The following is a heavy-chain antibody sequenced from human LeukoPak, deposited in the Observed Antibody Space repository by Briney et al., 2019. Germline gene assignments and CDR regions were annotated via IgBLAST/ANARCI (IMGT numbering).Heavy chain of an antibody. D-gene: IGHD2-2*01. V-gene: IGHV3-74*01. Sequence: PGGSLRFSCAASGITFSSNWMHWVRQAPGKGLVWVSRINSDGSVTNYADSVKGRFTISRDNAKNTLYLQMNSLRAEDTAVYYCGSSSTTCCDYWGQGALVTVSS. CDR3: GSSSTTCCDY. CDR1: GITFSSNW. CDR2: INSDGSVT. J-gene: IGHJ4*02.